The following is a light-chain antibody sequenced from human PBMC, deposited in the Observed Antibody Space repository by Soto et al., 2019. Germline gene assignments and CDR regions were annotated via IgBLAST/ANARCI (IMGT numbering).Light chain of an antibody. J-gene: IGKJ1*01. CDR2: DAS. CDR3: QQYDNLPWT. Sequence: DIQMTQSPSSLSASVGDRVTITCQASQDIRKYLNWYQQKPGKAPKLLIYDASNLETGVPSRFSGSGSGIHYTFTISSLQPEDIASYYCQQYDNLPWTFGQGTKVEIK. CDR1: QDIRKY. V-gene: IGKV1-33*01.